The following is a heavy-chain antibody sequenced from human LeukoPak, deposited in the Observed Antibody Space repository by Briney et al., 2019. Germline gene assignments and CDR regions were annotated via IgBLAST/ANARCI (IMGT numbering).Heavy chain of an antibody. CDR3: ARAGMAGWELPETSDY. CDR1: GDSVSSNSAA. V-gene: IGHV6-1*01. D-gene: IGHD1-26*01. CDR2: TYYRSKWYN. Sequence: SQTLSLTCAISGDSVSSNSAAWNWIRQSPSRGLEWLGRTYYRSKWYNDYAVSVKSRITINPDTSKNQFSLQLNSVTPEDTAVYYCARAGMAGWELPETSDYWGQGTLVTVSS. J-gene: IGHJ4*02.